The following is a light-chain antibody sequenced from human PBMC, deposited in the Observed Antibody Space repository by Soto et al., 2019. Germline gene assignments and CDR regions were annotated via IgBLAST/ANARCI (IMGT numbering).Light chain of an antibody. CDR1: QGIRDE. Sequence: AIQMTQSPSSLSASVGDRVTITCRASQGIRDELGWYQQKAGKAPNLLISAASRLQSGVPSRFSGRGSGTDFTLTISSLQPEDFATYYCLQDYDYPRTFGQGTKVAIK. J-gene: IGKJ1*01. CDR3: LQDYDYPRT. CDR2: AAS. V-gene: IGKV1-6*01.